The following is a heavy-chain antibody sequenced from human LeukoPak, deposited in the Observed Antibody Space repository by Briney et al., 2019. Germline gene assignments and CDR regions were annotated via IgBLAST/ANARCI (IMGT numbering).Heavy chain of an antibody. V-gene: IGHV1-8*01. J-gene: IGHJ4*02. CDR3: ARSMVRGVIYY. D-gene: IGHD3-10*01. CDR1: GYTFTSYD. CDR2: MNPNSGNT. Sequence: ASVMVSCKASGYTFTSYDINWVRQATGQGLEWMGWMNPNSGNTGYAQKFQGRVTMTRNTSISTAYMGLSSLRSEDTAVYYCARSMVRGVIYYWGQGTLVTVSS.